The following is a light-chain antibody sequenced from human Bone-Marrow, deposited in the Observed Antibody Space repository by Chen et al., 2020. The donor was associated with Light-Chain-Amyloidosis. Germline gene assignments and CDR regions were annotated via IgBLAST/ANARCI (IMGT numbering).Light chain of an antibody. CDR3: SSYTSTNTLV. CDR2: EVT. J-gene: IGLJ1*01. CDR1: SSDVGGDNH. Sequence: HSPLTQPASVSGSPGQSITMSCTGTSSDVGGDNHVSWYQQHPDKAPKLMIYEVTIRPSWVPDRFSGSKSDNTASLTISGLQTEDEADYFCSSYTSTNTLVFGSGTRVTVL. V-gene: IGLV2-14*01.